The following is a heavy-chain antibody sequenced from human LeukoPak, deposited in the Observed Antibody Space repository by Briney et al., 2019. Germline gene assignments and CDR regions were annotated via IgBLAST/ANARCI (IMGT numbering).Heavy chain of an antibody. V-gene: IGHV3-23*01. CDR1: GFTFSSYA. D-gene: IGHD2-21*02. J-gene: IGHJ4*02. Sequence: GGSLRLSCAASGFTFSSYAMSWVRQAPGKGLEWVSAISGSGGSTYYADSVKGRFTISRDNSKNTVYLHMNSLRAEDTAVYYCAKAHDNCGGDCSPLDYNDYWGQGTLVTVSS. CDR3: AKAHDNCGGDCSPLDYNDY. CDR2: ISGSGGST.